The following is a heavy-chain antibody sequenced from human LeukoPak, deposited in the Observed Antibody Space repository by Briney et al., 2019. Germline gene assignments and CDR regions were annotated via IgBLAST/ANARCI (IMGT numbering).Heavy chain of an antibody. D-gene: IGHD3-10*01. CDR2: IYHSGST. CDR1: GCSISSGYY. J-gene: IGHJ4*02. Sequence: SETLSLTCAVSGCSISSGYYWGWIRQPPGKGLEWIGSIYHSGSTYYNPSLKSRVTISVDTSKNQFSLKLSSVTAADTAVYYCARLERFGESPFDYWGQGTLVTVSS. V-gene: IGHV4-38-2*01. CDR3: ARLERFGESPFDY.